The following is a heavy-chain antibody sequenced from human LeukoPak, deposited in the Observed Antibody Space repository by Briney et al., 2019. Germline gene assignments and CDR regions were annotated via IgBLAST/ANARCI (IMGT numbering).Heavy chain of an antibody. Sequence: RASETLSLTCTVSGGSISSSSYYWGWIRQPRGKGVEWIGSIYYSGSTYYNRSRKSRFTISVETSKNQFSLKLSSVTAADTAVYYCARHRAVAGYFDYWGQGTLVTVSS. CDR1: GGSISSSSYY. D-gene: IGHD6-19*01. CDR2: IYYSGST. J-gene: IGHJ4*02. CDR3: ARHRAVAGYFDY. V-gene: IGHV4-39*01.